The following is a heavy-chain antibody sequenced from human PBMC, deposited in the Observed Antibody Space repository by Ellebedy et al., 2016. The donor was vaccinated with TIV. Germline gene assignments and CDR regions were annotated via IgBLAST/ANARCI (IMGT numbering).Heavy chain of an antibody. CDR3: ASRGVAVQGADY. CDR1: GFTFSSYW. CDR2: INSDVSRT. D-gene: IGHD3-10*01. J-gene: IGHJ4*02. V-gene: IGHV3-74*01. Sequence: PGGSLRLSCAASGFTFSSYWMHWVRQAPGKGMVWVSLINSDVSRTTYADSVKGRFTISRDNAKNTLYLQMNSLRAEDTAVYYWASRGVAVQGADYWGQGTLVTVSS.